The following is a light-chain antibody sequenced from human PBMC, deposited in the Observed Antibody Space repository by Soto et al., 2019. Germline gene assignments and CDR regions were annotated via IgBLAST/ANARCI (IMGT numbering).Light chain of an antibody. J-gene: IGLJ2*01. CDR2: DVN. CDR1: SSDVGVYNY. CDR3: VSYAGSSQPA. V-gene: IGLV2-8*01. Sequence: QSALTQPPSVSGSPGQSVAISCSGTSSDVGVYNYVSWYQQYPGRAPKLMIYDVNKRPSGVPDRFFGSKSGNTASLTVSGLEAEDEDDYYCVSYAGSSQPAFGGGTKLTVL.